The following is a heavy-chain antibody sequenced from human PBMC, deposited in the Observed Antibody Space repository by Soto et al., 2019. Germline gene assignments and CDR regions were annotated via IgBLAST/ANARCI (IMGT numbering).Heavy chain of an antibody. CDR2: INSDGSST. CDR3: FGEYY. Sequence: GGSLILSCAASGFTFSTYWMHWVRQAPGKGLVWVSRINSDGSSTTYADSVKGRFTISRDNAKNTLYLQMNSLRAEDTAVYYCFGEYYWGQGAVVTVSS. V-gene: IGHV3-74*01. J-gene: IGHJ4*02. CDR1: GFTFSTYW. D-gene: IGHD3-10*01.